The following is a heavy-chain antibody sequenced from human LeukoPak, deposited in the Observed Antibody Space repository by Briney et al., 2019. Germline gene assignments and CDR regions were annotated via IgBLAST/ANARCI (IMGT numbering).Heavy chain of an antibody. Sequence: GGSLRLSCTTSGFIFANYAMAWVRQAPGKGLEWVSSFSFNGESTYYADSVKGRFTISRDNSKNTLYLQMNSLRAEDTAVYYCAKEGGYGELSSYFDYWGQGTLVTVSS. CDR2: FSFNGEST. D-gene: IGHD3-16*02. V-gene: IGHV3-23*01. CDR1: GFIFANYA. J-gene: IGHJ4*02. CDR3: AKEGGYGELSSYFDY.